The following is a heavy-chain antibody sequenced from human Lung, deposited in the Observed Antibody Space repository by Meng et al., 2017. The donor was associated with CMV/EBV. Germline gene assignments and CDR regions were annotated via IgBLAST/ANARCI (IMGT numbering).Heavy chain of an antibody. CDR2: INAGNGNT. J-gene: IGHJ4*02. Sequence: QVQVVQSGAEVKKPGSSVKGSCKASDCTFTGYGVSWVRQAPGQRLEWMGWINAGNGNTKYSQKFQGRVTITRDTSASTAYMELSSLRSEDTAVYYCARDQGAWFGEAPRFDYWGQGTLVTVSS. V-gene: IGHV1-3*01. CDR3: ARDQGAWFGEAPRFDY. D-gene: IGHD3-10*01. CDR1: DCTFTGYG.